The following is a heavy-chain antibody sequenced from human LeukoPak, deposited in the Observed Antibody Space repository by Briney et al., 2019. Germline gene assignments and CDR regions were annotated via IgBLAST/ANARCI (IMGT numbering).Heavy chain of an antibody. Sequence: SETLSLTCTVSGGSISSSSHSWGWIRQPPGKGLEWTGTIYYTGRTYYNPSLESRLTISVDTTKNQFSLKLTSVTAADTAIYYCAQSLGSGNWIGNWFDPWGQGTLVTVSS. CDR3: AQSLGSGNWIGNWFDP. J-gene: IGHJ5*02. CDR2: IYYTGRT. CDR1: GGSISSSSHS. V-gene: IGHV4-39*01. D-gene: IGHD1-1*01.